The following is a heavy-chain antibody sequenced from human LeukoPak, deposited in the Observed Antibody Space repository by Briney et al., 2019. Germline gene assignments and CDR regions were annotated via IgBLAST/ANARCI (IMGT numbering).Heavy chain of an antibody. CDR1: GFTFSSYA. Sequence: SGGSLRLSCAASGFTFSSYAMSWVRQAPGKGLEWVSAISGSGGSTYYADSVKGRFSISRDNSKNTLYLQMNSLRADDTAQYYCANKQRARVTIGGVVKRLGASDIWGQGTMVIVSS. CDR2: ISGSGGST. V-gene: IGHV3-23*01. J-gene: IGHJ3*02. D-gene: IGHD3-3*01. CDR3: ANKQRARVTIGGVVKRLGASDI.